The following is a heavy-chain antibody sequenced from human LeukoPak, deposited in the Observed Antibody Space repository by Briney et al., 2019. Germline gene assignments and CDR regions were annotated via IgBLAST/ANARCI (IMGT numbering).Heavy chain of an antibody. V-gene: IGHV1-46*01. Sequence: GASVKVSCKASGYTFTSYYMHWVRQAPGQGPEWMGIINPSGGSTSYAQKFQGRVTMTRDTSTSTVYMELSSLRSEDTAVYYCARDGFYYDSSGYYPFDYWGQGTLVTVSS. CDR2: INPSGGST. J-gene: IGHJ4*02. D-gene: IGHD3-22*01. CDR3: ARDGFYYDSSGYYPFDY. CDR1: GYTFTSYY.